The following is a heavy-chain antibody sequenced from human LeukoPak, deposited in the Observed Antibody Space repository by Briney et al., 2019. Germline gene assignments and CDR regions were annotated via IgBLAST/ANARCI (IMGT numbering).Heavy chain of an antibody. D-gene: IGHD2-2*01. J-gene: IGHJ4*02. CDR2: ISSSSSYI. CDR3: ARVMEDIVVVPAAPTGDY. Sequence: GGSLRLSCAASGFTFSSYSMNWVRQAPGKGLEWVSSISSSSSYIYYADSVKGRFTISRDNAKNSLYLQMNSLRAEDTAVYYCARVMEDIVVVPAAPTGDYWGQGTLVTVSS. V-gene: IGHV3-21*01. CDR1: GFTFSSYS.